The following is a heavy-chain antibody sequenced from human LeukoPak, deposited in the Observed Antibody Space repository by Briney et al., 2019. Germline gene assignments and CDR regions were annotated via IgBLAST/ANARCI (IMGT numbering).Heavy chain of an antibody. CDR1: GFTFSSYS. V-gene: IGHV3-21*01. J-gene: IGHJ4*02. CDR2: ISSSSSYI. Sequence: GGSLRLSCAASGFTFSSYSMNWVRQAPGKGLEWVSPISSSSSYIYYADSVKGRFTISSDNAKNSLYLQMNSLRAEDTAVYYCARDSGYSSSWSLYYFDYWVQGTLVTVSS. D-gene: IGHD6-13*01. CDR3: ARDSGYSSSWSLYYFDY.